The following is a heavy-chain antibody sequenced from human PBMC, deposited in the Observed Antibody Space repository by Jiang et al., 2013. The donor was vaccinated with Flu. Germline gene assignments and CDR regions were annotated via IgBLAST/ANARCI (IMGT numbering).Heavy chain of an antibody. D-gene: IGHD6-6*01. CDR2: INPNSGGT. Sequence: GAEVKKPGSSVKVSCKASGYTFTGYYMHWVRQAPGQGLEWMGWINPNSGGTNYAQKFQGWVTMTRDTSISTAYMXLSRLRSDDTAVYYCARTSIAGGSAPPYTYYGMDVVGPRDH. CDR3: ARTSIAGGSAPPYTYYGMDV. CDR1: GYTFTGYY. J-gene: IGHJ6*02. V-gene: IGHV1-2*04.